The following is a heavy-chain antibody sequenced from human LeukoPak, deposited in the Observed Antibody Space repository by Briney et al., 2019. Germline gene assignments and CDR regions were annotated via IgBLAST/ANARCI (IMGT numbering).Heavy chain of an antibody. CDR3: ANSGDYTDYFDY. V-gene: IGHV3-23*01. D-gene: IGHD2-8*02. J-gene: IGHJ4*02. Sequence: PGGSLRLSCAASGFTFSSYAMSWVRHAPGKGLEWVSAISGSGDSTYYADSVKGRFTISRDNSKNTLYLQMNSLRAEDTAVYYCANSGDYTDYFDYWGQGTLVTVSS. CDR2: ISGSGDST. CDR1: GFTFSSYA.